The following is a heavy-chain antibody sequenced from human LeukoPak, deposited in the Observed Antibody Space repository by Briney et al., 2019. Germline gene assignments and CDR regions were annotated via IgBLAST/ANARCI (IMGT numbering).Heavy chain of an antibody. D-gene: IGHD2-2*01. J-gene: IGHJ5*02. CDR2: ISGSDGGA. CDR3: AKNVALGYCSSTSCPIDP. V-gene: IGHV3-23*01. CDR1: GFTFSDYA. Sequence: GGSLRLSCAASGFTFSDYAMNWVRQAPGKGLEWVSAISGSDGGAHYSDSVKGRFTISRDNSKNTLFLQMSSLRAEDTAIYYCAKNVALGYCSSTSCPIDPWDQGTLVTVSS.